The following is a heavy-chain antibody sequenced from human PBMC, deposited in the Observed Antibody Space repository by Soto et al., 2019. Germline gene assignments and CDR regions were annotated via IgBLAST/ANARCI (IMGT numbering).Heavy chain of an antibody. CDR3: ARARGPEYSSAIFFDI. CDR2: IYSAGST. D-gene: IGHD5-18*01. V-gene: IGHV3-53*01. CDR1: GLTVSSSY. J-gene: IGHJ4*02. Sequence: GGSLRLSCAASGLTVSSSYMSWVRQAPGKGLQWVSVIYSAGSTYYANSVKGRFTISRDISTNMVYLQMSSLTDGDTAVYYCARARGPEYSSAIFFDIWGQGALVTVSS.